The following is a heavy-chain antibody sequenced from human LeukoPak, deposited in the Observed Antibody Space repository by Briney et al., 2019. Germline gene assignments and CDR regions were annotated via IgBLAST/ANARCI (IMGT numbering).Heavy chain of an antibody. CDR2: IYTSGST. J-gene: IGHJ4*02. CDR1: GGSISSGSYY. Sequence: SQTLSLTCTVSGGSISSGSYYWSWIRQPAGKGLEWIGRIYTSGSTNYNPSLKSRVTISVDTSKNQFSLKLSSVTAADTAVYYCARDGMVRGVIMVDYWGQGTLVTVSS. D-gene: IGHD3-10*01. V-gene: IGHV4-61*02. CDR3: ARDGMVRGVIMVDY.